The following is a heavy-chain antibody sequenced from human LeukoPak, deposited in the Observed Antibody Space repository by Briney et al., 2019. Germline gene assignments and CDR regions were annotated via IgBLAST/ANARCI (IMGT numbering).Heavy chain of an antibody. CDR3: ARAGYGDSDFDY. CDR1: GGSISSYY. Sequence: SETLSLTCTVSGGSISSYYWSWIRQPPGKGLEWIGYIYYSGSTNYNPSLKSRVTISVDTSKNQFSLKLNSVTAADTAVYYCARAGYGDSDFDYWGQGTLVTVSP. D-gene: IGHD4-17*01. V-gene: IGHV4-59*08. CDR2: IYYSGST. J-gene: IGHJ4*02.